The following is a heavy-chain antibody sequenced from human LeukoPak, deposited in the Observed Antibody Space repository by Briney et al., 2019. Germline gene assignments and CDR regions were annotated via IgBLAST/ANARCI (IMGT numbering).Heavy chain of an antibody. CDR1: GYRFSNYW. CDR2: IHPGDSDS. CDR3: ARAPTGFPNWFDP. Sequence: GESLKISCKGSGYRFSNYWIAWVRQMPGKGLEWMGIIHPGDSDSRYSPSFQGQVTISADKSINTAYLQWSSLKASDTAMYYRARAPTGFPNWFDPWGQGTPVTVSS. J-gene: IGHJ5*02. V-gene: IGHV5-51*01.